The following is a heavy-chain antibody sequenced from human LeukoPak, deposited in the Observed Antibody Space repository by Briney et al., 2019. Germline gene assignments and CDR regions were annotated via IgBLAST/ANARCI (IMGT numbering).Heavy chain of an antibody. J-gene: IGHJ5*02. V-gene: IGHV4-59*01. Sequence: SETLSLTCTVSGGSISSYYWSWIRQSPGKGPECIGYIHYTGSTNYNPSLKSRVTISVETSKNQFSLKLKSVTAADTAVYYCARGGYYGSGNDFRFDPWGQGTLVTVSS. CDR2: IHYTGST. CDR1: GGSISSYY. D-gene: IGHD3-10*01. CDR3: ARGGYYGSGNDFRFDP.